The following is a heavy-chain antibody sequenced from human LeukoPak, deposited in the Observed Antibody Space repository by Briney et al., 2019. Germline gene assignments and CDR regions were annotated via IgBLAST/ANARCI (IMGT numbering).Heavy chain of an antibody. CDR3: ARSRRLYWYFDL. V-gene: IGHV3-21*01. J-gene: IGHJ2*01. D-gene: IGHD4-17*01. CDR1: GFTFSSYS. Sequence: PGGSLRLSCAASGFTFSSYSMNWVRQAPGKGLEWVSSISSSSSYIYYADSVKGRFTISRDNAKSTLYLQMNSLRAEDTAVYYCARSRRLYWYFDLWGRGTLVTVSS. CDR2: ISSSSSYI.